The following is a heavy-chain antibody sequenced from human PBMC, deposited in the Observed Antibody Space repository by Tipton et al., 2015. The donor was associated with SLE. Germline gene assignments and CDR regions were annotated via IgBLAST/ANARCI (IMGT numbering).Heavy chain of an antibody. J-gene: IGHJ4*02. V-gene: IGHV4-30-4*01. D-gene: IGHD5-18*01. CDR3: AGSPNVDTAMDSFDY. Sequence: TLSLTCTVSGGSISSGDYYWSWIRQPPGKGLEWIGSIYHSGSTYYNPSLKSRVTISVDTSKNQFSLKLSSVTAADTAVYYCAGSPNVDTAMDSFDYWGQGTLVTVSS. CDR2: IYHSGST. CDR1: GGSISSGDYY.